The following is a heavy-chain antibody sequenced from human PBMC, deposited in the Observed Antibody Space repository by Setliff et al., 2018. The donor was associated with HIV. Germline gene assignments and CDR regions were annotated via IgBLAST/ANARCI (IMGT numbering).Heavy chain of an antibody. D-gene: IGHD5-12*01. Sequence: GGSLRLSCAASGFTFSSYWIHWVRQAPGKRLVWVSRIRADGSDTSSADSVKGRFTISGDNAKNSLFLQVNSLRAEDTAVYYCARVVATSDYWGQGTLVTVSS. CDR1: GFTFSSYW. CDR3: ARVVATSDY. J-gene: IGHJ4*02. V-gene: IGHV3-74*01. CDR2: IRADGSDT.